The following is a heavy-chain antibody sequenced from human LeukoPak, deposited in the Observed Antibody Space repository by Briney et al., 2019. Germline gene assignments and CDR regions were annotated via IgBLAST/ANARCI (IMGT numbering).Heavy chain of an antibody. CDR2: IILIFGTA. V-gene: IGHV1-69*05. J-gene: IGHJ6*03. D-gene: IGHD2-2*01. CDR3: ARDAGVDCSSTSCSEGYYYYYYMDV. Sequence: ASVKVSCKASGYTFTGYYMHWVRQAPGQGLEWMGGIILIFGTANYAQKFQGRVTITTDESTSTAYMELSSLRSEDTAVYYCARDAGVDCSSTSCSEGYYYYYYMDVWGKGTTVTVSS. CDR1: GYTFTGYY.